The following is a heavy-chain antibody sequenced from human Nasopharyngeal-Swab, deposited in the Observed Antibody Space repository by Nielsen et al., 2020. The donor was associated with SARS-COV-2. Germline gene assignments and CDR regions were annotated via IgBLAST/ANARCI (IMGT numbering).Heavy chain of an antibody. CDR2: IRGTSGYK. D-gene: IGHD7-27*01. CDR3: ARGLRVLGNFDY. V-gene: IGHV3-21*01. CDR1: GFTFSNHG. J-gene: IGHJ4*02. Sequence: GESLKISCAASGFTFSNHGMHWVRQVPGKGLEWVSFIRGTSGYKNYADSVKGRFTISRDNVKKSLYLQMNNLRAEDTAVYYCARGLRVLGNFDYWGQGTLVTVSS.